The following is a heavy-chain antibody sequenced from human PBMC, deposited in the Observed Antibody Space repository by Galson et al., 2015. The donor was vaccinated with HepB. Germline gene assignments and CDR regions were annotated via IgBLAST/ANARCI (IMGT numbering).Heavy chain of an antibody. J-gene: IGHJ4*02. D-gene: IGHD2-8*01. CDR2: ISYDGGHK. CDR1: GFFFSSYA. CDR3: NSLKTEDTAVYYCTRHGRLGREDDFDH. Sequence: SLRLSCAASGFFFSSYAMHWVRQAPGKGLEWLAVISYDGGHKYHADSGNGRFTISRDNSNNTLFLEVKNLRPEDTAYLQMNSLKTEDTAVYYCTRHGRLGREDDFDHWGQGTLVTVSS. V-gene: IGHV3-30*04.